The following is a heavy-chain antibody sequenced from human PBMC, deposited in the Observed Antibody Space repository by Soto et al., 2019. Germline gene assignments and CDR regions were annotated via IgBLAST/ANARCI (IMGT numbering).Heavy chain of an antibody. Sequence: QVQLVQSGAEVKKPGASVKVSCKASGYTFTSYGISWVRPAPGQGLEWMGWISAYNGNPKSARKLQGRVTMTTDTATRTASKELRIRRTADTAVYSCAIDRGRYILDYCGQGALVNVS. D-gene: IGHD3-16*01. CDR1: GYTFTSYG. CDR2: ISAYNGNP. J-gene: IGHJ4*02. V-gene: IGHV1-18*01. CDR3: AIDRGRYILDY.